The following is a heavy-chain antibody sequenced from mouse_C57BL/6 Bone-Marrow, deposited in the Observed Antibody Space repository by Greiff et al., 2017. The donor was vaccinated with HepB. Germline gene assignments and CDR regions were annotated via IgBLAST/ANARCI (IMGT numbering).Heavy chain of an antibody. Sequence: VQLQQPGAELVKPGASVKLSCKASGYTFTSYWMHWVKQRPGQGLEWIGMIHPNSGSTNYNEKFKSKATLTVDKSSSTAYMQLSSLTSEVSAVYYCARPPRRRGYWYFDVWGTGTTVTVAS. D-gene: IGHD2-12*01. CDR2: IHPNSGST. J-gene: IGHJ1*03. CDR3: ARPPRRRGYWYFDV. CDR1: GYTFTSYW. V-gene: IGHV1-64*01.